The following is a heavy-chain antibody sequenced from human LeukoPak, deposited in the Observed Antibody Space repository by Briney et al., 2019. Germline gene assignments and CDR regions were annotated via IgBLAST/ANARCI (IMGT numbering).Heavy chain of an antibody. CDR2: TYYRGST. J-gene: IGHJ6*02. CDR3: AREGIVVVTGGPHYYYYGMDV. D-gene: IGHD2-21*02. V-gene: IGHV4-30-4*01. CDR1: GGFISSGDYY. Sequence: SETLSLTCTASGGFISSGDYYWSWLRQPPGKGLEWIGYTYYRGSTYYNPSLKSRVTISVDTSKNQFSLKLSSVTAADTAVYYCAREGIVVVTGGPHYYYYGMDVWGQGTTVTVSS.